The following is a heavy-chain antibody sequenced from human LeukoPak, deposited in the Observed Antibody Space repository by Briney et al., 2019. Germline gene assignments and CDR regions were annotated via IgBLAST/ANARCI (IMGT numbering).Heavy chain of an antibody. J-gene: IGHJ4*02. CDR1: GITLSNYG. Sequence: GGSLRLSCVVSGITLSNYGMSWARQAPGKGLEWVSGISERGGSTNYADSVKGRFVISRDTSKNTVYLQMNSLRVEDTAVYFCAKRGIVIRAVIIIGFHKEAYYFDYWGQGILVTVSS. D-gene: IGHD3-10*01. CDR2: ISERGGST. V-gene: IGHV3-23*01. CDR3: AKRGIVIRAVIIIGFHKEAYYFDY.